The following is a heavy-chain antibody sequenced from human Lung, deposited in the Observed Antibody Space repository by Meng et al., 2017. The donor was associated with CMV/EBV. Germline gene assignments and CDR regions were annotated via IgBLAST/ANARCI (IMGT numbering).Heavy chain of an antibody. D-gene: IGHD6-19*01. Sequence: VPLQVWGPGVLQHSGTSSRPSAGAGGSISSRNWWSWVRKPPGKGLEWIGEIYHSGSTNYNPSLKSRVTISVDKSKSQFSLKLSSVTAADTAVYYCASFPPPGKQWLVTDYWGQGTLVTVSS. CDR3: ASFPPPGKQWLVTDY. CDR2: IYHSGST. CDR1: GGSISSRNW. J-gene: IGHJ4*02. V-gene: IGHV4-4*02.